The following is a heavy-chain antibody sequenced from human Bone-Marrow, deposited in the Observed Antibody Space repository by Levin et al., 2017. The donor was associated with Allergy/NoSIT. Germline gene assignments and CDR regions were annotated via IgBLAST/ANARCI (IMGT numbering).Heavy chain of an antibody. Sequence: SQTLSLTCGVSGGSMGTSYWSWIRQPPGKGLEWIGHISYIGSTIYNPSLKSRVTMPIDRSNNHFSLNLRSVTAADTAVYYCVGSGSGDAWAYYFDYWGRGTLVSVSS. CDR2: ISYIGST. J-gene: IGHJ4*02. D-gene: IGHD5-12*01. CDR1: GGSMGTSY. CDR3: VGSGSGDAWAYYFDY. V-gene: IGHV4-59*01.